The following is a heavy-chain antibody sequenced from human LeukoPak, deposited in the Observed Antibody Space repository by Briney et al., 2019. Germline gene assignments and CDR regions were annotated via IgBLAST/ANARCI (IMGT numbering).Heavy chain of an antibody. D-gene: IGHD1-7*01. CDR2: IYTSGST. Sequence: PSQTLSLTCTVSGGSISSGNYYWSWIRQPAGKGLEWIGRIYTSGSTNYNPSLKSRVTISVDTSKNQFSLKLSSVTAADTAVYYCARDKDWNFDWGQGTLVTVSS. CDR3: ARDKDWNFD. CDR1: GGSISSGNYY. V-gene: IGHV4-61*02. J-gene: IGHJ4*02.